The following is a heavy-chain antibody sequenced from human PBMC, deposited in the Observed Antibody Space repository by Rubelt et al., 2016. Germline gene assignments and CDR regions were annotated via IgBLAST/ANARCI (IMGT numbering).Heavy chain of an antibody. V-gene: IGHV1-18*01. Sequence: QIQLVQSGPEVEKPGASVKVSCKASGYTFISYGISWIRQAPGQGLEWMGWISAYDGNPNYAQKVQGRVTTATGTATGTAYMELRSLGSDDTAVYYCAREPRSHVSDWYPVVPRLDHWGQGTLVTGSS. D-gene: IGHD6-19*01. CDR1: GYTFISYG. J-gene: IGHJ4*02. CDR2: ISAYDGNP. CDR3: AREPRSHVSDWYPVVPRLDH.